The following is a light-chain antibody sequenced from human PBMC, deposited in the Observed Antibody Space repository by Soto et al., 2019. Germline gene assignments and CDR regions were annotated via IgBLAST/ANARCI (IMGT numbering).Light chain of an antibody. J-gene: IGKJ1*01. CDR3: QQHNYWPRT. V-gene: IGKV3-15*01. Sequence: EVVMTQSPATLSVSPGERATLSCRASQSVRTNVAWYQQRPGQPPRLLIHGTSSRATGIPARFTGSGSGTEFTPTISSLQSEDFAVYYCQQHNYWPRTFGQGTKVEIQ. CDR2: GTS. CDR1: QSVRTN.